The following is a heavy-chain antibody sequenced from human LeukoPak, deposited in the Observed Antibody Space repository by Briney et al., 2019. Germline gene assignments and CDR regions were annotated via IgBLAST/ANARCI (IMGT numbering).Heavy chain of an antibody. J-gene: IGHJ6*02. CDR2: IWSNGDTK. Sequence: GGSLRLSCAVSGFSFSTYGFHWVRQAPGKGLERVTIIWSNGDTKYYADSVKGRFTISRDNYKNMVYLQMSSLRVEDSGVYYCAREGSPEHGYGLDVWGQGTTVIVSS. CDR1: GFSFSTYG. V-gene: IGHV3-33*01. CDR3: AREGSPEHGYGLDV.